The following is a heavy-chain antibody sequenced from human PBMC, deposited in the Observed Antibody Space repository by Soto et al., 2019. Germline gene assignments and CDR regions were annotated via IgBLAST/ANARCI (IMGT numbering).Heavy chain of an antibody. J-gene: IGHJ4*02. CDR1: WFNFSRLC. Sequence: GSLGLSWSASWFNFSRLCIDWVRQAPGKGLEWVAVIWYDGSNKCYADSVKGRFTISRDNSKNTLYLQMDSLRVEDTAVYYCARGHSYGPLDSWGQGTLVTVSS. CDR2: IWYDGSNK. CDR3: ARGHSYGPLDS. V-gene: IGHV3-33*07. D-gene: IGHD5-18*01.